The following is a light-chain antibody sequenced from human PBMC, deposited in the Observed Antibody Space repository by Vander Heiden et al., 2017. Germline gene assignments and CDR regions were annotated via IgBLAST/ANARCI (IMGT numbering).Light chain of an antibody. V-gene: IGLV2-14*03. CDR3: SSYTSSTTVV. CDR1: SSDIGTYNF. CDR2: DVS. Sequence: SPGQSITISCTGTSSDIGTYNFVSWYQQHPGKAPILMIYDVSDRPSGVSDRFSGSKSGNTASLTISGLQADDEADYYCSSYTSSTTVVFGGGTTLTVL. J-gene: IGLJ3*02.